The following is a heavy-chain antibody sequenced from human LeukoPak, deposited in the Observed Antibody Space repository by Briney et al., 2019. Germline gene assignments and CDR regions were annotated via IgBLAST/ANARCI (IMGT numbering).Heavy chain of an antibody. V-gene: IGHV5-51*01. D-gene: IGHD3-16*01. CDR2: IYPGDSDT. Sequence: GESLKISCKGSGYSFTSYWIGWVRQMPGKGLEWMGIIYPGDSDTRYSPSFQGQVTISADKSISTASLRWSSLKASDTAMYYCARLSAVPRGEFDYWGQGPLVPVSS. CDR3: ARLSAVPRGEFDY. CDR1: GYSFTSYW. J-gene: IGHJ4*02.